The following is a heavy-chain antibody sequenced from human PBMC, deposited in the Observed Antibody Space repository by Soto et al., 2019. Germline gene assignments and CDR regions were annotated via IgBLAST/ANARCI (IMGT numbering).Heavy chain of an antibody. CDR3: ARWYSGSYYGSGGHFDY. D-gene: IGHD1-26*01. Sequence: QVQLVQSGAEVKKPGSSVKVSCKASGGTFSSYAISWVRQAPGQGLEWMGGIIPIFGTANYAQKFQGRVTINADESTSTAYMELSSLRSEDTAVYYCARWYSGSYYGSGGHFDYWGQGTLVTVSS. V-gene: IGHV1-69*01. CDR2: IIPIFGTA. CDR1: GGTFSSYA. J-gene: IGHJ4*02.